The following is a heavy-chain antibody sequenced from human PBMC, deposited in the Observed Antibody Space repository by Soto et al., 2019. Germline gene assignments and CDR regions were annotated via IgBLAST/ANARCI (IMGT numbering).Heavy chain of an antibody. CDR3: AREGNLGRWIQPLDS. CDR1: GGSISSYY. D-gene: IGHD2-2*03. CDR2: IYYSGST. V-gene: IGHV4-59*01. J-gene: IGHJ4*02. Sequence: SETLSLTCTVSGGSISSYYWNWIRQPPGKGLEWIGYIYYSGSTIYNPSLKSRVTISVDTSKNQFSLKLISVTTADTAVYFCAREGNLGRWIQPLDSWGQGTLVTVSS.